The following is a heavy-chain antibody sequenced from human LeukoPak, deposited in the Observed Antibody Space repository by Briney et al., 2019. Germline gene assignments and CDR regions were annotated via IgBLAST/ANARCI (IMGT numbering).Heavy chain of an antibody. J-gene: IGHJ4*02. D-gene: IGHD3-22*01. CDR1: GGSISSYY. Sequence: SETLSLTCTVSGGSISSYYWSWIRQPAGKGLEWIGRIYTSGSTNYNPSLKSRVTISVDTSKNQFSLKLSSVTAADTAVYYCARVDRMGSYYYDSSGYYYFDYWGQGTLVTVSS. CDR3: ARVDRMGSYYYDSSGYYYFDY. V-gene: IGHV4-4*07. CDR2: IYTSGST.